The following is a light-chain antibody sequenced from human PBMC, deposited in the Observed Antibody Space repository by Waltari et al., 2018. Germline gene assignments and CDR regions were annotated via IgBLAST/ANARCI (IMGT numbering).Light chain of an antibody. CDR1: SSNFRSRYD. CDR2: GKT. J-gene: IGLJ2*01. CDR3: RSFYSSRSASV. Sequence: HSALTQPPSMSAAPGQKVTITCPGGSSNFRSRYDVHCYHQFPGTSPKLLIFGKTNRRSGVPGRFSGSWSCTSASLPIAGLQSDDEAVYYCRSFYSSRSASVFGGGTKLTVL. V-gene: IGLV1-40*01.